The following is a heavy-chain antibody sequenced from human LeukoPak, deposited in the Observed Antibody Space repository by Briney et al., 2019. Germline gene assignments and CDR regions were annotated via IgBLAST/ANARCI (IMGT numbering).Heavy chain of an antibody. V-gene: IGHV3-23*01. D-gene: IGHD3-10*01. CDR1: GFTFSSYA. Sequence: PGGSLRLSCAASGFTFSSYAMSWVRQAPGKGLECVSAISGSGGSTYYADSVKGRFTISRDNSKNTLYLQMNSLRAEDTAVYYCAKFFMVRGVIFHYWGQGTLVTVSS. J-gene: IGHJ4*02. CDR2: ISGSGGST. CDR3: AKFFMVRGVIFHY.